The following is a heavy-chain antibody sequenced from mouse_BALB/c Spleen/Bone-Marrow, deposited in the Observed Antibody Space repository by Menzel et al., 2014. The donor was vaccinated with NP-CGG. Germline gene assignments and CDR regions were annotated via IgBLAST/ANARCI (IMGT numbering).Heavy chain of an antibody. J-gene: IGHJ2*01. CDR1: GFTFSSSI. CDR2: ISTGGTYT. D-gene: IGHD2-10*02. CDR3: SRGYGNCFDY. V-gene: IGHV5-6-4*01. Sequence: EVKLVESGGGLVKPGGSLKLSCSASGFTFSSSIMSWVPQTPEKRLEWVATISTGGTYTYYPDSVKGRFTISRDNAKNTLYLQMSSLKSEDTAMYYCSRGYGNCFDYWGQGTTLTVSS.